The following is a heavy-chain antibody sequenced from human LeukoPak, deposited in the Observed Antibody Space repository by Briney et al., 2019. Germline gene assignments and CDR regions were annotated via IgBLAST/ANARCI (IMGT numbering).Heavy chain of an antibody. CDR3: AKDFEYSSSSPDY. Sequence: PGGSLRLSCAASGFTFSSYGMHWVRQAPGKGLEWVAFIRYDGSNKYYADSVKGRFTISRDNSKNTLYLQMNSLRAEDKAVYYCAKDFEYSSSSPDYWGQGTLVTVSS. D-gene: IGHD6-6*01. V-gene: IGHV3-30*02. J-gene: IGHJ4*02. CDR2: IRYDGSNK. CDR1: GFTFSSYG.